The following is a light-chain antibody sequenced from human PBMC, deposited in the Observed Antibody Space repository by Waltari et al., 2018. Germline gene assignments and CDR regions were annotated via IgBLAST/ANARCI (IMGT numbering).Light chain of an antibody. J-gene: IGKJ1*01. Sequence: EIVLTQSPGTLSLSPGERATLSCRASESMGRTLAWYQQKPGQPPRLLVYDASSRATGIPGRFSGSGSGTDFSLTISRLEPEDFAVYYCQKYGTRPATFGQGTKVEIK. CDR2: DAS. CDR1: ESMGRT. CDR3: QKYGTRPAT. V-gene: IGKV3-20*01.